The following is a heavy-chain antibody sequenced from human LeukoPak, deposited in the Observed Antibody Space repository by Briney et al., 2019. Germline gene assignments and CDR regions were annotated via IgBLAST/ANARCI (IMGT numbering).Heavy chain of an antibody. CDR1: RYTFTGYY. CDR2: INPNSGGT. V-gene: IGHV1-2*02. J-gene: IGHJ4*02. D-gene: IGHD4-17*01. CDR3: ASDYGDYVGYDY. Sequence: ASVKVSCKASRYTFTGYYMHWVRQAPGQGLEWMGWINPNSGGTNYAQKFQGRVTMTRDTSISTAYMELSRLRSDDTAVYYCASDYGDYVGYDYWGQGTLVTVSS.